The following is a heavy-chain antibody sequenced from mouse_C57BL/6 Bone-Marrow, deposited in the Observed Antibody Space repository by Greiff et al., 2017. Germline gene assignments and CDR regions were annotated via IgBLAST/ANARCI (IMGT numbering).Heavy chain of an antibody. Sequence: QVQLQQSGPELVKPGASVKISCKASGYTFTDYYINWVKQRPGQGLEWIGWIFPGSGSTYYNEKFKGKATLTVDKSSSTAYMLLSSLTSEDSAVYFCETSYYCGSSLFAYWGQGTLVTVSA. CDR3: ETSYYCGSSLFAY. D-gene: IGHD1-1*01. CDR2: IFPGSGST. V-gene: IGHV1-75*01. J-gene: IGHJ3*01. CDR1: GYTFTDYY.